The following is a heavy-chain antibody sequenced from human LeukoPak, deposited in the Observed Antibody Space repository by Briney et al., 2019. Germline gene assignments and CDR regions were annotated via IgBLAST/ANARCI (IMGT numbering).Heavy chain of an antibody. J-gene: IGHJ4*03. D-gene: IGHD1-26*01. CDR1: GGSFSGYY. Sequence: SETLSLTCAVYGGSFSGYYWSWIRQPPGKGLEWIGEINHSGSTDYKPSLKSRVTISVDLSENQFSLKLTSATAADTAVYYCARWYSHGRYFDYWGQGALVTVSS. CDR3: ARWYSHGRYFDY. V-gene: IGHV4-34*01. CDR2: INHSGST.